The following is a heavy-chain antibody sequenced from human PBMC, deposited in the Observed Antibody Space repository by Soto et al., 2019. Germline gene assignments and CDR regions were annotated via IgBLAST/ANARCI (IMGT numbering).Heavy chain of an antibody. J-gene: IGHJ4*02. CDR3: ARVGSAAWY. CDR1: GFTFSSYW. CDR2: IDGAGRST. V-gene: IGHV3-74*01. Sequence: EVQLVESGGGLVQPGGSLRLSCTATGFTFSSYWTHWVRQPPGKGLVWVSRIDGAGRSTNYADSVKVLFTISRDNATNSLYLQMNSLRVVDRAVFYGARVGSAAWYWGQGTLVTVSS. D-gene: IGHD2-15*01.